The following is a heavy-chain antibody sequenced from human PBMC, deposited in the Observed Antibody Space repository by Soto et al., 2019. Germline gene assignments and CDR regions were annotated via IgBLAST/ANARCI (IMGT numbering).Heavy chain of an antibody. Sequence: XSVKVSCKASVYTFTGYDINWVRQAAGQGLEWMGWMNPNSGNTGYAQKFQGRVTMTRNTSISTAYMELSSLRSEDTAVYYCARDCSSTSCNDAFDTWGQGTMVTVSS. J-gene: IGHJ3*02. V-gene: IGHV1-8*01. CDR3: ARDCSSTSCNDAFDT. CDR1: VYTFTGYD. D-gene: IGHD2-2*01. CDR2: MNPNSGNT.